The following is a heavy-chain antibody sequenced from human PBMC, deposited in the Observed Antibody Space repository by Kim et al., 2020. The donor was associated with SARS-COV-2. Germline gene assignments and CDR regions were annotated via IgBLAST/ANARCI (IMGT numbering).Heavy chain of an antibody. CDR1: GYTFTGYY. V-gene: IGHV1-2*02. J-gene: IGHJ4*02. CDR2: INPNSGGT. D-gene: IGHD2-15*01. Sequence: ASVKVSCKASGYTFTGYYMHWVRQAPGQGLEWMGWINPNSGGTNYAQKFQGRVTMTRDTSISTAYMELSRLRSDDTAVYYCAVMVVAATPGGIVFDYWGQGTLVTVSS. CDR3: AVMVVAATPGGIVFDY.